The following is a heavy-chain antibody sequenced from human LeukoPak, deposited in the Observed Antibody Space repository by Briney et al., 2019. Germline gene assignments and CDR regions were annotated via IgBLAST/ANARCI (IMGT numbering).Heavy chain of an antibody. J-gene: IGHJ4*02. V-gene: IGHV4-34*01. CDR3: AGGGRVTPLRPFDY. CDR2: INHSGST. CDR1: GGSFSGYY. D-gene: IGHD4-11*01. Sequence: SETLSLTCAVYGGSFSGYYWSWIRQPPGKGLEWIGEINHSGSTNYNPSLKSRVTISVDTSKNQFSLKLSSVTAADTAVYYCAGGGRVTPLRPFDYWGQGTLVTVSS.